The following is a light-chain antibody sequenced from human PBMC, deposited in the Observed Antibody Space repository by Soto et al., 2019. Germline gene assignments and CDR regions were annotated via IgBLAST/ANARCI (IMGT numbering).Light chain of an antibody. CDR2: GAS. CDR1: QSISSN. CDR3: QQHNNWRYT. J-gene: IGKJ2*01. V-gene: IGKV3-15*01. Sequence: EIVMTQSPATLSVSPGERATLSCRASQSISSNLAWYQQKPGQAPRLLIFGASTRATGIPARFSGSGSGTEFSLTISSLQAEDFALYYCQQHNNWRYTFGQGTKLEIK.